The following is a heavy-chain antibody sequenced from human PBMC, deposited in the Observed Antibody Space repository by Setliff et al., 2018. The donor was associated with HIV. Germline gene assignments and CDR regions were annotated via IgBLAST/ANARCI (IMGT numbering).Heavy chain of an antibody. D-gene: IGHD4-4*01. CDR3: ARVGLSAVPFPTVY. Sequence: GASVKVSCKASNYTFTNYAITWVRQAPGQRPEWMGWISAYDGDTKYAQKFHNRLSMTADTSTTTAYMDLRGLTSDDTGVYYCARVGLSAVPFPTVYWGQGTLVT. J-gene: IGHJ4*02. CDR1: NYTFTNYA. CDR2: ISAYDGDT. V-gene: IGHV1-18*01.